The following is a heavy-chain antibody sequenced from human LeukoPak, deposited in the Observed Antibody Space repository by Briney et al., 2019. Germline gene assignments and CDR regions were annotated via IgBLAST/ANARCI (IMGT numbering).Heavy chain of an antibody. J-gene: IGHJ4*02. CDR1: GGSISSYY. CDR2: IYYSGST. CDR3: ATVSSGYYYGRFAYIY. D-gene: IGHD3-22*01. Sequence: SETLSLTCTVSGGSISSYYWSWIRQPPGQGLEWIGSIYYSGSTYYNPYLKSRVTISVNTSKNPYSLKLSSVSAADTAVYYCATVSSGYYYGRFAYIYGGQGPLATVS. V-gene: IGHV4-39*07.